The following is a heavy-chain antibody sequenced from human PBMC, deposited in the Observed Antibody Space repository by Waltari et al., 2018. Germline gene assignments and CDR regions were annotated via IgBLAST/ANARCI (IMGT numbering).Heavy chain of an antibody. CDR2: IYYSGST. V-gene: IGHV4-59*11. J-gene: IGHJ6*02. CDR3: ARVGSGSYGVPYYYYYGMDV. D-gene: IGHD3-10*01. Sequence: LQESGPGLVKPSETLSLTCTVSGGSISSHYWSWIRQPPGKGLEWIGYIYYSGSTNYNPSLKSRVTISVDTSKNQFSLKLSSVTAADTAVYYCARVGSGSYGVPYYYYYGMDVWGQGTTVTVSS. CDR1: GGSISSHY.